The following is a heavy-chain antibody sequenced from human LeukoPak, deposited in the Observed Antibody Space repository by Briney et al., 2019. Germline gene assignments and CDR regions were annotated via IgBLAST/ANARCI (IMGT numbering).Heavy chain of an antibody. CDR3: ARGSITIFGVAHNNLYYYYMDV. CDR1: GYTFTSYA. CDR2: INTNTGNP. J-gene: IGHJ6*03. V-gene: IGHV7-4-1*02. Sequence: GASVKVSCKASGYTFTSYAMNWVRQAPGQGLEWMGWINTNTGNPTYAQGFTGRFAFSLDTSVSTAYLQISSLKAEDTAVYYCARGSITIFGVAHNNLYYYYMDVWGKGTTVTVSS. D-gene: IGHD3-3*01.